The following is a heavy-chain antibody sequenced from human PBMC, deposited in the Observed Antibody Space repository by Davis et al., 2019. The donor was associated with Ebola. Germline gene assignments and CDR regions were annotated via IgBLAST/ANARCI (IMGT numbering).Heavy chain of an antibody. CDR3: ARDRRIAAAGYYYYYYGMDV. CDR1: GGTFRSYT. CDR2: IIPILGTS. J-gene: IGHJ6*02. D-gene: IGHD6-13*01. Sequence: SVKVSCKASGGTFRSYTISWVRQAPGQGLEWMGGIIPILGTSNHAQKFQGRVTITADESTSTAYMELRSLRSDDTAVYYCARDRRIAAAGYYYYYYGMDVWGQGTTVTVSS. V-gene: IGHV1-69*13.